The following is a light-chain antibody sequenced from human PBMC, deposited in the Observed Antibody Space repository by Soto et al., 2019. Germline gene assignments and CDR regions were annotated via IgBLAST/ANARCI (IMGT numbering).Light chain of an antibody. Sequence: QSALTQPASVSRSPGQSITISCTGTNSDVGAFNYVSWYQHHPGKAPKLIIYEVSDRPSGISNRFSGSKSGNTASLTISGLQAEDEADYYCSSYRRSSALVFGTGTKLTVL. CDR1: NSDVGAFNY. CDR3: SSYRRSSALV. CDR2: EVS. V-gene: IGLV2-14*01. J-gene: IGLJ1*01.